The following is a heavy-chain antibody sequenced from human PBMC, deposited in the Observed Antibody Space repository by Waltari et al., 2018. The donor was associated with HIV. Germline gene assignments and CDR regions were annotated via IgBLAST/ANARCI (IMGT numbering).Heavy chain of an antibody. CDR1: GASFSGYY. V-gene: IGHV4-34*01. D-gene: IGHD2-2*01. CDR2: INHRGST. Sequence: QVQLQQWGAGLLKPSETLSLTCAVCGASFSGYYWTWIRQPPGKGLEWIGEINHRGSTNYNPSLKSRVTISVDTSKNQFSLKLSSVTAADTAVYYCARGSIVLVPAATNYFDYWGQGTLVTVSS. J-gene: IGHJ4*02. CDR3: ARGSIVLVPAATNYFDY.